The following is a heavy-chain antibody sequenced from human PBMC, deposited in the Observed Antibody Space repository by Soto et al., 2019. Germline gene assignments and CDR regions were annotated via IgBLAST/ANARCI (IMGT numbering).Heavy chain of an antibody. D-gene: IGHD2-2*01. CDR1: GFTFSDYG. CDR3: ARSPIVLSTSCTRTSCYNLDS. CDR2: ISYDGTNE. J-gene: IGHJ4*02. Sequence: PGGSLRLSCAASGFTFSDYGMHWVRQAPGRGLEWVALISYDGTNEYYADSVKGRFTIFRDNSKNTLYLQMSSLRADDTAVYHCARSPIVLSTSCTRTSCYNLDSWGQGTLVTVSS. V-gene: IGHV3-30*03.